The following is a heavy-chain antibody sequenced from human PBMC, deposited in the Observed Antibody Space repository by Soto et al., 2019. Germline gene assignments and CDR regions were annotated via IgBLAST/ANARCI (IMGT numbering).Heavy chain of an antibody. CDR3: AKDEVGGAAKY. CDR2: IRGGSVNI. Sequence: EVQLLESGGDLVQPGGSLRLSCAASGFTFSSFSMHWIRQTPGSGLEWVSTIRGGSVNIDYADSVKGRFTISRDNSRNTLYLQMTRLRVEDTATYYCAKDEVGGAAKYWGQGTLVSVSS. J-gene: IGHJ4*02. V-gene: IGHV3-23*01. D-gene: IGHD1-26*01. CDR1: GFTFSSFS.